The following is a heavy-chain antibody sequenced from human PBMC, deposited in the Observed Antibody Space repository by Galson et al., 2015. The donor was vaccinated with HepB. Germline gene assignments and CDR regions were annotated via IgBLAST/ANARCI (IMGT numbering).Heavy chain of an antibody. Sequence: SLRLSCAASGFTFSSYWMNWVRQAPGKGLEWVASINQDGSEKWYADSVKGRFTISRDNANNALNVQMNSLRAEDTAVYYCARDYDPAARPRWYLDLWGRGTLVTVSS. J-gene: IGHJ2*01. V-gene: IGHV3-7*01. CDR3: ARDYDPAARPRWYLDL. CDR2: INQDGSEK. D-gene: IGHD3-3*01. CDR1: GFTFSSYW.